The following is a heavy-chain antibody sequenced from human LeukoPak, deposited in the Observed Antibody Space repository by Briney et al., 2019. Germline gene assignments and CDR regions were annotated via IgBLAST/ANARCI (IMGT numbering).Heavy chain of an antibody. D-gene: IGHD6-19*01. CDR3: ARGIGSGWYAPIDY. CDR1: GYTFTSYA. V-gene: IGHV1-3*01. J-gene: IGHJ4*02. CDR2: INADNGNT. Sequence: GASVKVSCKASGYTFTSYAIHWVRQAPGQRLEWMAWINADNGNTKYSQNFQGRVTVTRDTSASTVHMELSSLRSDDTAVYYCARGIGSGWYAPIDYWGQGTLVTVSS.